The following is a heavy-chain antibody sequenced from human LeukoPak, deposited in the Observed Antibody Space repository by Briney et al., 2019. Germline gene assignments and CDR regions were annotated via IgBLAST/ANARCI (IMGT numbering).Heavy chain of an antibody. D-gene: IGHD1-1*01. CDR1: GFTFSSYA. Sequence: GGSLRLSCAASGFTFSSYAMSWVRQAPGKGLEWVSAISGTGGSTYYADSVKGRFIISRDNSKNTVYLQMNSLRAEDTAVYYCARVGDWNDLVYWGQGTLVTVSS. CDR2: ISGTGGST. V-gene: IGHV3-23*01. CDR3: ARVGDWNDLVY. J-gene: IGHJ4*02.